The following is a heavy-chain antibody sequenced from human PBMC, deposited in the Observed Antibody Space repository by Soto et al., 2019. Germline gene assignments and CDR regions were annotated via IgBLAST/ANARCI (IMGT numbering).Heavy chain of an antibody. CDR3: TAGLLRSGGMDV. J-gene: IGHJ6*02. D-gene: IGHD3-10*01. CDR2: IKGKTTGGTT. V-gene: IGHV3-15*07. Sequence: EVQLVESGGGLVKPGGSLRLSCAASGFTFANAWMNWVRQTPGNGLEWVGRIKGKTTGGTTDYPTPVKGSFTISRDDSQHTLSVNLNSPQTEDAAVYYCTAGLLRSGGMDVWGQGTTVTVSS. CDR1: GFTFANAW.